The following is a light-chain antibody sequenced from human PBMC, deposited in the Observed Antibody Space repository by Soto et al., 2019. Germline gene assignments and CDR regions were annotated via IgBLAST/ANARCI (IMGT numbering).Light chain of an antibody. CDR1: SSNIGAGYD. Sequence: QSVLTQPPSVSGAPGQRVTISCTGSSSNIGAGYDVHWYQQLPGTAPKLLIYGNNNRPSGVPDRFSGSKSGTSASLAITGLQAEDEADYYCQSYDSSLSNWVFGGGPQLTVL. J-gene: IGLJ3*02. CDR2: GNN. CDR3: QSYDSSLSNWV. V-gene: IGLV1-40*01.